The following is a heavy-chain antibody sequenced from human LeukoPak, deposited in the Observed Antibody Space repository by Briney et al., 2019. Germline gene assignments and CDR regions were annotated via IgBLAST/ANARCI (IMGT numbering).Heavy chain of an antibody. J-gene: IGHJ1*01. V-gene: IGHV3-21*01. Sequence: PGGSLRLSCAASGFTFSTFSMAWVRQAPGKGLERVSYISRTGTSIHYADSMRGRFTISRDNTKSSLYLQMNNLRVEDTALYFCARATVAGTIQYWGQGTLVIVSS. CDR1: GFTFSTFS. D-gene: IGHD1-14*01. CDR2: ISRTGTSI. CDR3: ARATVAGTIQY.